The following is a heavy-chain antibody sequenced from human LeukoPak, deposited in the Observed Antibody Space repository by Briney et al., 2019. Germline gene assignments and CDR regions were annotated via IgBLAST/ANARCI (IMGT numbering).Heavy chain of an antibody. CDR3: ARVYEYTSGWYRNDH. CDR1: GLTLSSYW. D-gene: IGHD6-13*01. V-gene: IGHV3-7*01. Sequence: PGGPLRLSCAASGLTLSSYWMSWVRQAPGKGLEWVANINRDGSEKYYVDSVRGRFTISRDNAKNSLYLQMNSLRAEDTAVYYCARVYEYTSGWYRNDHWGQGTLVTVSS. CDR2: INRDGSEK. J-gene: IGHJ4*02.